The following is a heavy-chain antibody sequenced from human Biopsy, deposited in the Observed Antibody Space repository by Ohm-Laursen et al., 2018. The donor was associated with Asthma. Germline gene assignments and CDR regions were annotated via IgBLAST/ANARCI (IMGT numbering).Heavy chain of an antibody. Sequence: SVKVSCKTPGGTLSNFVISWVRQAPGQGLEWLGGIMTVFGTTNYAQKFQGRVTITADESTSTAYMEVTSLRSEDTAIYYCARCQVGYSSGWSLLLKKIYYSGMDVWGQGTAVTVSS. V-gene: IGHV1-69*13. CDR3: ARCQVGYSSGWSLLLKKIYYSGMDV. CDR2: IMTVFGTT. CDR1: GGTLSNFV. D-gene: IGHD6-19*01. J-gene: IGHJ6*02.